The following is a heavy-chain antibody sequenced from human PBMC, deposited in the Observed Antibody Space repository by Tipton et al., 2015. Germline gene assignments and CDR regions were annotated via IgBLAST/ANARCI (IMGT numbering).Heavy chain of an antibody. CDR1: GGSISSGGYY. Sequence: TLSLTCTVSGGSISSGGYYWSWIRQHPGKGLEWIGYIHYSGSTHYNPSLTSRATLSVDMSNNYFSLKLTSVTAADTAVYYCARRSLVGQEGLDSWGQGTLVTVSS. V-gene: IGHV4-31*03. D-gene: IGHD2-8*02. CDR2: IHYSGST. J-gene: IGHJ4*02. CDR3: ARRSLVGQEGLDS.